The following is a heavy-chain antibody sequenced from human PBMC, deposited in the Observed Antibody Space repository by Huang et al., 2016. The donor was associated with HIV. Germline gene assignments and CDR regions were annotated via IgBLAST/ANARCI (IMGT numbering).Heavy chain of an antibody. J-gene: IGHJ4*02. D-gene: IGHD3-22*01. V-gene: IGHV3-74*01. CDR2: INSEGSSS. CDR1: GFTFSSYW. Sequence: EVQLVESGGGLVQPGGSLRLSCAASGFTFSSYWMHWVRQAPGKGVVWVEGINSEGSSSGYADSGKGRFTSSRDNAKNTLYLQMNSLRAEDTAVYYCVRDPRIQSWLNYFDYWGQGTLVSVSS. CDR3: VRDPRIQSWLNYFDY.